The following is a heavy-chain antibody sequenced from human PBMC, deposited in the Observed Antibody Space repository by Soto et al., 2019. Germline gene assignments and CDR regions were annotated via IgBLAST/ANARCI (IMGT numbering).Heavy chain of an antibody. CDR2: ISYDGSNK. D-gene: IGHD4-17*01. J-gene: IGHJ6*03. V-gene: IGHV3-30*18. CDR1: GFTFSSYG. CDR3: AKGGAGDLSYYYYYYMDV. Sequence: GGSLRLSCAASGFTFSSYGMHWVRQAPGKGLEWVAVISYDGSNKYYADSVKGRFTISRDNSKNTLYLQMNSLRAEDTAVYYCAKGGAGDLSYYYYYYMDVWGKGTTVTVSS.